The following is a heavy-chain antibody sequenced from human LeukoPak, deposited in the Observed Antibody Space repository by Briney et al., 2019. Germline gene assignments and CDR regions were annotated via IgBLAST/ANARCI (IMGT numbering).Heavy chain of an antibody. Sequence: PGGSLRLSCAASGFTFSSYEMNRVRQAPGKVLEWVSYISSGGSAIYYADSVKGRFTISRDNAKNTLYLQMNSLRAEDTAVYYCARDPGYSSSWPNLFDYWGQGTLVTVSS. J-gene: IGHJ4*02. CDR3: ARDPGYSSSWPNLFDY. CDR1: GFTFSSYE. V-gene: IGHV3-48*03. CDR2: ISSGGSAI. D-gene: IGHD6-13*01.